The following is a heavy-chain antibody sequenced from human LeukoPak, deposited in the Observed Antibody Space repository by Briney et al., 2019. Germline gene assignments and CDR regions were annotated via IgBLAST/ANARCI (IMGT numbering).Heavy chain of an antibody. D-gene: IGHD3-3*01. Sequence: PSETLSLTCTVSGGSISSSSYYWGWIRQPPGKGLEWIGSIYYSGSTYYNPSLKSRVTISVDTSKNQFSLKLSSVTAADTAVYYCARRGGIDLWSGYSEYFQHWGQGTLVTVSS. CDR2: IYYSGST. J-gene: IGHJ1*01. CDR1: GGSISSSSYY. CDR3: ARRGGIDLWSGYSEYFQH. V-gene: IGHV4-39*07.